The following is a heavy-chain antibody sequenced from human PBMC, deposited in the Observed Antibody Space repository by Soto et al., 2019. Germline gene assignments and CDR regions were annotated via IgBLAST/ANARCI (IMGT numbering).Heavy chain of an antibody. CDR2: IYSGGST. CDR1: GGFVNSDTHS. Sequence: SETLSLTCTVSGGFVNSDTHSWSWIRQTPGKRLEWIGFIYSGGSTKNPSLRSRVTLSVDTSKNQFSLKLRSVIVADTAVYHCARFVRSCSATTCSTRADVWGQGITVTVSS. D-gene: IGHD2-2*01. CDR3: ARFVRSCSATTCSTRADV. J-gene: IGHJ6*02. V-gene: IGHV4-61*01.